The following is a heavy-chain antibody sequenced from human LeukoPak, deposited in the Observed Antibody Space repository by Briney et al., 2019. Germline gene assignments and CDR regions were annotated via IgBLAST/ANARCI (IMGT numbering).Heavy chain of an antibody. CDR2: IKQDGSEK. CDR1: GFTFSSSW. Sequence: GGSLRLSCAASGFTFSSSWMSWVRQAPGKGLEWVANIKQDGSEKYYVDSVKGRFTISRDNAKNSLSLQMNSLRAEDTAVYYCARKNYDFLSGGPKHFDYWGQGTLVTVSS. CDR3: ARKNYDFLSGGPKHFDY. V-gene: IGHV3-7*01. D-gene: IGHD3-3*01. J-gene: IGHJ4*02.